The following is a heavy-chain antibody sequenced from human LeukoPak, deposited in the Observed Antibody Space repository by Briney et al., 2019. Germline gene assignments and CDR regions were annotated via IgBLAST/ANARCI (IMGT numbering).Heavy chain of an antibody. D-gene: IGHD2-2*01. V-gene: IGHV4-34*01. J-gene: IGHJ5*02. Sequence: PSETLSLTCAVYGGSFSGYYWSWIRQPPGKGLEWIGEINHSGSTNYNPSLKSRVTISVDTSKNQFSLKLSPVTAADTAVYYCARGVRYCSSTSCLNWFDPWGQGTLVTVSS. CDR3: ARGVRYCSSTSCLNWFDP. CDR2: INHSGST. CDR1: GGSFSGYY.